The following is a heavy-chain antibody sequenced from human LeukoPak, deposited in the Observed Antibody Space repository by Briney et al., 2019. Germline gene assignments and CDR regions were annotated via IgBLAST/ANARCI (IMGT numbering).Heavy chain of an antibody. D-gene: IGHD6-13*01. V-gene: IGHV3-21*01. J-gene: IGHJ4*02. CDR3: ARDIEAAGLFLDY. CDR1: GFTFSSYS. Sequence: GGSLRLSCAASGFTFSSYSMNWVRQAPGKGLEWVSSISSSSSYIYYADSVKGRFTISRDNARNSLYLQMNSLRAEDTAVYYCARDIEAAGLFLDYWGQGTLVTVSS. CDR2: ISSSSSYI.